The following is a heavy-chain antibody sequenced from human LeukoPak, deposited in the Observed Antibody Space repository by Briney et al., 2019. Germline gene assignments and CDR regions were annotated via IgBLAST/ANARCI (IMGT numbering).Heavy chain of an antibody. V-gene: IGHV3-21*01. CDR2: ISSSSSYI. CDR3: AREGTMISSFDY. Sequence: PGGSLRLSCAASGFTFSSYSMNWVRQAPGKGLEWVSSISSSSSYIYYADSVKGRFTISRDNAKNSLDLQMNSLRAEDTSVYYCAREGTMISSFDYWGQGTLVTVSS. J-gene: IGHJ4*02. D-gene: IGHD3-22*01. CDR1: GFTFSSYS.